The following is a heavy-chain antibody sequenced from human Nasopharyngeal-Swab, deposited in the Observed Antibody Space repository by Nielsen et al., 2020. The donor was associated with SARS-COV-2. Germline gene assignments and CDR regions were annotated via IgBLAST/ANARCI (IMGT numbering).Heavy chain of an antibody. V-gene: IGHV3-13*01. CDR3: ARDSSGYWYFDL. J-gene: IGHJ2*01. Sequence: GESLKISCAASGFTFSSYDMHWVRQATGKGLEWVSAIGTAGDTYYPGSVKGRFTISRENAKHSLYLQMNSLRAGDTAVYYCARDSSGYWYFDLWGRGTLVTVSS. D-gene: IGHD3-22*01. CDR2: IGTAGDT. CDR1: GFTFSSYD.